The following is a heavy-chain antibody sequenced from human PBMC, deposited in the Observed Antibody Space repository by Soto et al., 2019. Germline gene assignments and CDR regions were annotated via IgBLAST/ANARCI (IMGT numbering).Heavy chain of an antibody. Sequence: QVQLVQSGAEVKKPGSSVKVSRKASGGTFSSYAISWVRQAPGQGLEWMGGIIPIFGTANYAQKFQGRVTITADESTSTAYMELSSLRSEDTAVYYCARVSGIVVVPAAIPPLYFDYWGQGTLVTVSS. CDR2: IIPIFGTA. J-gene: IGHJ4*02. CDR1: GGTFSSYA. CDR3: ARVSGIVVVPAAIPPLYFDY. D-gene: IGHD2-2*01. V-gene: IGHV1-69*01.